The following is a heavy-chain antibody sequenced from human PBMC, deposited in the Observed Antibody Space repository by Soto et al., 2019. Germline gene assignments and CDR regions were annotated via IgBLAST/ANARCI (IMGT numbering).Heavy chain of an antibody. J-gene: IGHJ3*02. Sequence: QVQLQESGPGLVKPSETLSLTCTVSGGSISSYYWSWIRQPPGKGLEWIGYIYYSGSTNYNPSLKIRVTISVDTSKYRFPLKLSFVTAAHTAVDYCATETTGDAFDIWGQGTMVTVSS. V-gene: IGHV4-59*08. CDR3: ATETTGDAFDI. CDR1: GGSISSYY. CDR2: IYYSGST. D-gene: IGHD4-17*01.